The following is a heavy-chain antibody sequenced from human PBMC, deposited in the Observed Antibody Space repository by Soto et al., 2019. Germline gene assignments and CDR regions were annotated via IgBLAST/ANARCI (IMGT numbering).Heavy chain of an antibody. D-gene: IGHD6-19*01. V-gene: IGHV1-46*01. Sequence: ASLKVSCKASGYTFTSYYMHWVRQAPGQGLEWMGIINPSGGSTSYAQKFQGRVTMTRDTSTSTVYMELSSLRSEDTAVYYCAREKTPGYSSAQCWFDPWGQGTLVTVSS. CDR2: INPSGGST. CDR3: AREKTPGYSSAQCWFDP. CDR1: GYTFTSYY. J-gene: IGHJ5*02.